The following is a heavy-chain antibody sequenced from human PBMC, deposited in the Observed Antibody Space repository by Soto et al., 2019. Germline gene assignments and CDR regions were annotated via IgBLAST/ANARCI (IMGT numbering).Heavy chain of an antibody. Sequence: WGSLRLSCSASVFPFSQAAMHWVRQAPGKGLEYVSIISGNGEKPYYTDSAKGRLIISRDNYKNTLYLQMSSLRSDDTGVYYCVKSLNVWGRGTLVTVS. CDR2: ISGNGEKP. V-gene: IGHV3-64D*08. CDR1: VFPFSQAA. CDR3: VKSLNV. J-gene: IGHJ4*02.